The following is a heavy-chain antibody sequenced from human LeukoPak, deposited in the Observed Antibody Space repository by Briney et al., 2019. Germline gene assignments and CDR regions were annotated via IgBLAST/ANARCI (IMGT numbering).Heavy chain of an antibody. D-gene: IGHD6-13*01. CDR3: AKVSSSWYNAEYDY. Sequence: GRSLRLSCAASGFTFSSYGMHWVRQAPGKGLEWVAVISYDGSNKYYADSVKGRFTISRDNSKNTLYLQMNSLRAKDTAVYYCAKVSSSWYNAEYDYWGQGTLVTVSS. CDR2: ISYDGSNK. J-gene: IGHJ4*02. CDR1: GFTFSSYG. V-gene: IGHV3-30*18.